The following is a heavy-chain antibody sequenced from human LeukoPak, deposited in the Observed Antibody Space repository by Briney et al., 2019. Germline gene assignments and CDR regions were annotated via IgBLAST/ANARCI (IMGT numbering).Heavy chain of an antibody. CDR1: GFTFSSSW. Sequence: GGSLRLSCAASGFTFSSSWMSWVRQAPGKGLEWVANIKQDGSEDYYVDSVKGRFTISRDNAKSSLYLQMNSLRAEDTAVYYCAKTPHSSGFFRSFDYWGQGTLVTVSS. J-gene: IGHJ4*02. CDR3: AKTPHSSGFFRSFDY. V-gene: IGHV3-7*03. CDR2: IKQDGSED. D-gene: IGHD3-22*01.